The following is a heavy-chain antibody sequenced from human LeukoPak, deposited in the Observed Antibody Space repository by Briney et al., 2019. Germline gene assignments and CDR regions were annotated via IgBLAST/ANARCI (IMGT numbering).Heavy chain of an antibody. CDR1: GGSFSGYY. CDR3: ARDTSGSHGRFFDY. Sequence: SETLSLTCAVYGGSFSGYYWSWIRQPPGKGLEWIGEINHSGSTNYNPSLKSRVTISVDTSKNQFSLKLSSVTAADTAVYSSARDTSGSHGRFFDYWGQGTLVTVSS. J-gene: IGHJ4*01. CDR2: INHSGST. V-gene: IGHV4-34*01. D-gene: IGHD1-26*01.